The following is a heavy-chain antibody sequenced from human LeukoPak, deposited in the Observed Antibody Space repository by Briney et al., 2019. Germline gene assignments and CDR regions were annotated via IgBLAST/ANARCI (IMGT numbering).Heavy chain of an antibody. V-gene: IGHV1-46*01. D-gene: IGHD2-21*02. J-gene: IGHJ3*02. Sequence: ASVKVSCKASGYIFTSYYMYWVRQAPGQGLEWMGIINPSGGSIRYAQKFQGRVTMTRDTSTSTAYMELRSLRSDDTAVYYCARLCGGDCRHAFDIWGQGTMVTVSS. CDR1: GYIFTSYY. CDR3: ARLCGGDCRHAFDI. CDR2: INPSGGSI.